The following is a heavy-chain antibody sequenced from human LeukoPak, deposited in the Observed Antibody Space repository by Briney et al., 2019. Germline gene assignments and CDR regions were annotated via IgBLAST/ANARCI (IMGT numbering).Heavy chain of an antibody. CDR2: IYYSGST. J-gene: IGHJ4*02. V-gene: IGHV4-59*01. Sequence: PSETLSLTCTVSGGSFSSYYWSWIRQPPGKGLEWIGYIYYSGSTNYNPSLKSRVTISVDTSKNQFSLKLSSVTAADTAVYYCARSQEMATISFDYWGQGTLVTVSS. D-gene: IGHD5-24*01. CDR1: GGSFSSYY. CDR3: ARSQEMATISFDY.